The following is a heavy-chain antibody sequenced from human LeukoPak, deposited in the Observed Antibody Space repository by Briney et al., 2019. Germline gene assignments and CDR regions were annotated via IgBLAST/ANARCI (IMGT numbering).Heavy chain of an antibody. J-gene: IGHJ4*02. V-gene: IGHV3-64*01. D-gene: IGHD1-26*01. CDR2: ISSNGGST. CDR3: ARDSTRELRSFGY. CDR1: GFTFSSYA. Sequence: GGSLRLSSAASGFTFSSYAMHWVRQAPGKGLEYVSAISSNGGSTYYANSVKGRFTISRDNSKNTLYLQMGSLRAEDMAVYYCARDSTRELRSFGYWGQGTLVTVSS.